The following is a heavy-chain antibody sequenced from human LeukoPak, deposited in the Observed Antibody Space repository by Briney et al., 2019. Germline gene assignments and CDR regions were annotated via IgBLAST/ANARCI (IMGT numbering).Heavy chain of an antibody. CDR1: GFTFSSYA. J-gene: IGHJ4*02. D-gene: IGHD3-22*01. V-gene: IGHV3-23*01. CDR2: ISGSGGST. CDR3: AKSPRGYYDSSGYYYIDY. Sequence: PGGSPRLSCAASGFTFSSYAMSWVRQAPGKGLEWVSAISGSGGSTYYADSVKGRFTISRDNSKNTLYLQMNSLRAEDTAVYYCAKSPRGYYDSSGYYYIDYWGQGTLVTVSS.